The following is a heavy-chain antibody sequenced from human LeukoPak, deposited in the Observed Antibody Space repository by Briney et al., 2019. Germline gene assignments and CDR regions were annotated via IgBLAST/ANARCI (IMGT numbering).Heavy chain of an antibody. D-gene: IGHD2-2*01. CDR1: GGSISSYY. CDR2: IYYSGST. CDR3: ARIPYCSSTSCWLDY. J-gene: IGHJ4*01. Sequence: PSETLSLTCTVSGGSISSYYWSWIRQPPGKGLEWIGYIYYSGSTNYNPSLKSRITISVDTSKNQFSLKLSSVTAADTAVYYCARIPYCSSTSCWLDYWGQEPWSPSPQ. V-gene: IGHV4-59*08.